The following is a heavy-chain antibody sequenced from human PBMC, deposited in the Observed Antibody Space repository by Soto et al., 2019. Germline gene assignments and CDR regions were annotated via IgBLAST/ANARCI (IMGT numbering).Heavy chain of an antibody. Sequence: SLSISRQGSGYSIAGYWITWVQQKPGKGLEWMGRIDPSDSQTYYSPSFRGHVTISATKSIPTLFLQWSSLRASDTAMYYCARQIYDSDTGPNFQYYFDSWGQGTPVTVSS. CDR1: GYSIAGYW. CDR3: ARQIYDSDTGPNFQYYFDS. D-gene: IGHD3-22*01. V-gene: IGHV5-10-1*01. CDR2: IDPSDSQT. J-gene: IGHJ4*02.